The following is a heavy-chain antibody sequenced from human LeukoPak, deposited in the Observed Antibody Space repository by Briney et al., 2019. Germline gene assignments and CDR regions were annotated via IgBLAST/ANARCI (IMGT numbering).Heavy chain of an antibody. CDR2: IKQDGSEK. CDR3: ASEGYCSGGSCYPHNFDY. V-gene: IGHV3-7*01. Sequence: PGGSLRLSCGASGFTFSRYWMSWVRQAPGKGLEWVANIKQDGSEKHYVDSVKGRFTISRDNAENSLFLQMNNLRAEDTAVYYCASEGYCSGGSCYPHNFDYWGQGTLVTVSS. D-gene: IGHD2-15*01. CDR1: GFTFSRYW. J-gene: IGHJ4*02.